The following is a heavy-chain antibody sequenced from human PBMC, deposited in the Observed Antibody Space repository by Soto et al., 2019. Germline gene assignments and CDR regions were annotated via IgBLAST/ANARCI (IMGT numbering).Heavy chain of an antibody. J-gene: IGHJ6*03. CDR3: ARHGSSSPGRYYYYYMDV. D-gene: IGHD6-6*01. Sequence: SETLSLTCTVSGGSISSYYWSWIRQPPGKGLEWIGYIYYSGSTNFNPSLKSRVTISVDTSKNQFSLKLSSVTAADTAVYYCARHGSSSPGRYYYYYMDVWGKGTTVTVSS. V-gene: IGHV4-59*08. CDR2: IYYSGST. CDR1: GGSISSYY.